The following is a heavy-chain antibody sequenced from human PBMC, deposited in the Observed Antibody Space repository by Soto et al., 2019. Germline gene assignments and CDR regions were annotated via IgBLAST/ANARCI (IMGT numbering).Heavy chain of an antibody. Sequence: PGGSLRLSCAASGFTFSSYGMHWVRQAPGKGLEWVAVIWYDGSNKYYADSVKGRFTISRDNSKNTLYLQMNSLRAEDTAVYYCARVGSWQLEGDGMDVWGQGTTVTVSS. CDR1: GFTFSSYG. CDR2: IWYDGSNK. V-gene: IGHV3-33*01. J-gene: IGHJ6*02. CDR3: ARVGSWQLEGDGMDV. D-gene: IGHD3-10*01.